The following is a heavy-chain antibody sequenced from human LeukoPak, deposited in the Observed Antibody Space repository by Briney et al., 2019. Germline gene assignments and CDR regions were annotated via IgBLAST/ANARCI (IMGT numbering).Heavy chain of an antibody. J-gene: IGHJ4*02. V-gene: IGHV3-53*01. Sequence: GGSLRLSCAASGLTVSSNSMSWVRQAPGKGLEWVSFIYSGGSTYYADSVKGRFTISRDNAKNSLHLQMNSLRAEDTAVYYCARDYGGSSPFDSWGQGTLVTVSS. CDR1: GLTVSSNS. CDR3: ARDYGGSSPFDS. CDR2: IYSGGST. D-gene: IGHD4-23*01.